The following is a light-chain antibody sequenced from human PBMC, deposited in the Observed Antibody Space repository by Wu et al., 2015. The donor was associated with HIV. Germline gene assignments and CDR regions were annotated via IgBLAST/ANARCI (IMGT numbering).Light chain of an antibody. Sequence: IVMTQSPATLSVSLGERAALSCRASQSVSSNLAWYQQKPGQSPRLLIYGASTRATGIPARFSGSGSETDFTLTISSPQSEDFAVYYCQQYNNLSTFGQGTKVEIK. J-gene: IGKJ1*01. V-gene: IGKV3-15*01. CDR1: QSVSSN. CDR3: QQYNNLST. CDR2: GAS.